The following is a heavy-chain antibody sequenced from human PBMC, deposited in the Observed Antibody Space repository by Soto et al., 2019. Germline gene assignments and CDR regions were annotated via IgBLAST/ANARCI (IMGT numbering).Heavy chain of an antibody. D-gene: IGHD6-13*01. Sequence: ECLKISCKGSGYSFTSYWIGWVRQMPGKGLEWMGIIYPGDSDTRYSPSFQGQVTISADKPISTAYLQWSSLKASDTAMYYCARISAAGKYYYGMDVWGQGTTVTGSS. CDR3: ARISAAGKYYYGMDV. V-gene: IGHV5-51*04. CDR1: GYSFTSYW. J-gene: IGHJ6*02. CDR2: IYPGDSDT.